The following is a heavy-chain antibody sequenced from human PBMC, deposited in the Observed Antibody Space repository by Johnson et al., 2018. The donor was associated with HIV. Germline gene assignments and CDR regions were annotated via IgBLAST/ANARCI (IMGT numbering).Heavy chain of an antibody. D-gene: IGHD1-26*01. CDR2: INEDGSNK. Sequence: VQLVESGGGLVQPGGSLRLSCAASGFTFDDYGMSWVRQAPGKGLEWVANINEDGSNKYYADSVKGRFTISRDNSKNTLYLQMNSLRAEDTAVYYCARLEELLRAFDIWGQGTMVTVSS. CDR3: ARLEELLRAFDI. V-gene: IGHV3-7*01. CDR1: GFTFDDYG. J-gene: IGHJ3*02.